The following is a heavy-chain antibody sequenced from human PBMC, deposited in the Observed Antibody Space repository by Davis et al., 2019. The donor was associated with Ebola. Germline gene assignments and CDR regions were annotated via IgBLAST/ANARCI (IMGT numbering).Heavy chain of an antibody. D-gene: IGHD1-14*01. CDR3: ARRHDANNSAFDI. CDR2: IYYSGST. Sequence: PSETLSLTCTLSGVSINGGSYYWGWIRQSPGKGLEWIGTIYYSGSTFYNPSFESRVTMSVDAANNQFSLRLTSVTAADTAVYYCARRHDANNSAFDIWGQGTLITVSS. CDR1: GVSINGGSYY. V-gene: IGHV4-39*01. J-gene: IGHJ3*02.